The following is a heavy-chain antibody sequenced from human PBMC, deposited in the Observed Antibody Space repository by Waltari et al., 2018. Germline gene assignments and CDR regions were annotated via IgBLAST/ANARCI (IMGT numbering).Heavy chain of an antibody. CDR3: ARPPRARSSDY. D-gene: IGHD6-6*01. V-gene: IGHV3-30-3*01. CDR2: ISYDGSNK. CDR1: GFTFRSYA. Sequence: QVQLVESGGGVVQPGRSLRLSCAASGFTFRSYAMHWVRQAPGKGLEWGAVISYDGSNKYYADSVKGRFTISRDNAKNTLYLQMNSLGAEDTAVYYCARPPRARSSDYWGQGTLVTVSS. J-gene: IGHJ4*02.